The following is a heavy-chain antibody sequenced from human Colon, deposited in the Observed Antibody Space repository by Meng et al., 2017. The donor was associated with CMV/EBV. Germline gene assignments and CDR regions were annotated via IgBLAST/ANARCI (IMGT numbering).Heavy chain of an antibody. CDR1: GYTISDYY. CDR3: VRSSGWSLFDY. D-gene: IGHD6-19*01. V-gene: IGHV1-2*02. J-gene: IGHJ4*02. CDR2: IRSDGSAT. Sequence: QGQLSRAGVGVKEPCASVTCSCKTSGYTISDYYMHWVRQAPGQGLEWLGWIRSDGSATNYAQKFRGRVTMTRDASVSTAYMELSGLTSDDTAVYFCVRSSGWSLFDYWGQGALVTVSS.